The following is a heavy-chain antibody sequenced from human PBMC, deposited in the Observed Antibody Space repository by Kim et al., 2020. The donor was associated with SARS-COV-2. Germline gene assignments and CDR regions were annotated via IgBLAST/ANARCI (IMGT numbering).Heavy chain of an antibody. CDR2: MNPNSANT. D-gene: IGHD3-10*01. V-gene: IGHV1-8*02. J-gene: IGHJ6*02. CDR3: ARGSTMVRGSSPINYYGMDV. Sequence: ASVKVSCTASGYIFNSYDINWVRQAPGQGLEWMGWMNPNSANTGYAQKFQGRVTMTSDTSINTAYLDLSSLSSEDTAVYYCARGSTMVRGSSPINYYGMDVWGQGTAVIVSS. CDR1: GYIFNSYD.